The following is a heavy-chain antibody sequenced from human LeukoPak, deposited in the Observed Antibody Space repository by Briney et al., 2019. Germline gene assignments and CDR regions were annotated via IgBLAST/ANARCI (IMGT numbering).Heavy chain of an antibody. V-gene: IGHV1-46*01. CDR3: ARDRGWELRWFELDY. CDR2: INPSGGST. D-gene: IGHD1-26*01. Sequence: ASVKVSCKASGYTFTSYYMHWVRQAPGQGLEWMGVINPSGGSTSYAQKFQGRVTMTRDMSTSTVYMELSSLRSEDTAVYYCARDRGWELRWFELDYWGQGTLVTVSS. CDR1: GYTFTSYY. J-gene: IGHJ4*02.